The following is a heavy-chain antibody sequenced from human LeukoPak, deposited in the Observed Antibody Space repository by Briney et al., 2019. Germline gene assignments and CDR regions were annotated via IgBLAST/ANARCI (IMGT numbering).Heavy chain of an antibody. V-gene: IGHV3-23*01. CDR2: ISGSGGST. Sequence: GESLRLSCAASGFTFSSYAMSWVRQAPEKGLEWVSAISGSGGSTYYADSVKGRFTISRDNSKNMLYLQMNSLRAEDTAVYYCAKGDDYGDYYALDYWGQGTLVTVSS. J-gene: IGHJ4*02. D-gene: IGHD4-17*01. CDR3: AKGDDYGDYYALDY. CDR1: GFTFSSYA.